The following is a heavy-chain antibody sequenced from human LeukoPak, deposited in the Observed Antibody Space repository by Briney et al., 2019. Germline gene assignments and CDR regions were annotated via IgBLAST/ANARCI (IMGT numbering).Heavy chain of an antibody. CDR2: IWYDGSNK. D-gene: IGHD3-16*01. CDR1: GFTFSSYG. CDR3: AKQGGDNAFDI. V-gene: IGHV3-33*06. J-gene: IGHJ3*02. Sequence: GRSLRLSCAASGFTFSSYGMHWVRQAPGKGLEWVAGIWYDGSNKYYADSVKGRFSISRDNSKNTLHLQMNSLRAEDTAVYYCAKQGGDNAFDIWGQGTMDTVSS.